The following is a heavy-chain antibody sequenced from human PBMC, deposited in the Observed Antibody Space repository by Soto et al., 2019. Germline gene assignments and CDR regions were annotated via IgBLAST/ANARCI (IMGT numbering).Heavy chain of an antibody. CDR1: GYTFTSYG. Sequence: QVQLVQSGAEVKNPGASVKFSCKASGYTFTSYGISWVRQATVQVLERMGWISAYKCNTNYAQKLHGTVTMTTDTSAPTPELGLRGLISDTAAVSYCAGYIRGRCSSTSGSVWGYYYYYMAVSGRGTTDTVSS. V-gene: IGHV1-18*01. J-gene: IGHJ6*03. CDR3: AGYIRGRCSSTSGSVWGYYYYYMAV. D-gene: IGHD2-2*01. CDR2: ISAYKCNT.